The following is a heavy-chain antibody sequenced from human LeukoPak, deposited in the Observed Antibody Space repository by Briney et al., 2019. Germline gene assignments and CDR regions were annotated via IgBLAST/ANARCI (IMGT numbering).Heavy chain of an antibody. CDR2: IYPGDSRT. CDR1: GSSFTSYW. CDR3: ACREFYSPWPGP. Sequence: GESLQISCKGSGSSFTSYWIGWVRQTPGKGLEWMGVIYPGDSRTRYNPTFEGQVTISADKSINTAYLQWSSLKASDTAMYYCACREFYSPWPGPWGQGTLVTVSS. D-gene: IGHD5-18*01. V-gene: IGHV5-51*01. J-gene: IGHJ5*02.